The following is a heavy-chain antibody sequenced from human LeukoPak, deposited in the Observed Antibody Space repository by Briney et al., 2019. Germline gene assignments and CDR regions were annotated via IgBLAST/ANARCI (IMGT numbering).Heavy chain of an antibody. V-gene: IGHV3-66*01. D-gene: IGHD2-2*01. CDR2: LYVDGST. Sequence: PGGSLRLSCAASGLTVSNNYLSWVRQAPGKGLEWVSVLYVDGSTYYADSVKGRFTISRDNSKNMMYLQMNSLRADDTAVYYCAREIVSSNSFDNWGQGTLVTVSS. J-gene: IGHJ4*02. CDR1: GLTVSNNY. CDR3: AREIVSSNSFDN.